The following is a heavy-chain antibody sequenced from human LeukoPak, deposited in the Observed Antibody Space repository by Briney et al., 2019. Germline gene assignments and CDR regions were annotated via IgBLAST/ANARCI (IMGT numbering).Heavy chain of an antibody. V-gene: IGHV3-48*01. CDR2: ISGRSSTI. Sequence: GGSLRLSRAASAFTFSDYSMNWVRQAPGKGLEWISYISGRSSTIYYADSVRGRFTISRDNAKNSMYLQMNSLRAEDTAVYYCARDRLTSGSYFFDYWGQGTLVTVSS. CDR1: AFTFSDYS. CDR3: ARDRLTSGSYFFDY. J-gene: IGHJ4*02. D-gene: IGHD1-26*01.